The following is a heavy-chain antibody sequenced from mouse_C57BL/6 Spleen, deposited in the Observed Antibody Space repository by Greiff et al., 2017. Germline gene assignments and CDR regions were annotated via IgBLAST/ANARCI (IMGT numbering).Heavy chain of an antibody. CDR3: ARPYGSSYDWYFDV. CDR1: GFTFSDYG. Sequence: EVKLVESGGGLVKPGGSLKLSCAASGFTFSDYGMHWVRQAPEKGLEWVAYISSGSSTIYYADTVKGRFTISRDNAKNTLFLHMTSLRSEDTAMYYCARPYGSSYDWYFDVWGTGTTVTVSS. D-gene: IGHD1-1*01. CDR2: ISSGSSTI. J-gene: IGHJ1*03. V-gene: IGHV5-17*01.